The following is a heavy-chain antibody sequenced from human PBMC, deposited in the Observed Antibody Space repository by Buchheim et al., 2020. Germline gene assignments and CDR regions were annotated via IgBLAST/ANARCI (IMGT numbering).Heavy chain of an antibody. D-gene: IGHD5-24*01. V-gene: IGHV3-33*01. Sequence: QEQLVESGGGVVQPGRSLRLSCAASGFTFSHYGMHWVRQAPGKGLEWVAVIWRDGSKAYYADSVKGRFTISRDSSKNTLYLQMNSLRAENTAVYNCARGSREKLYLGNWDSGGQGTL. CDR2: IWRDGSKA. CDR3: ARGSREKLYLGNWDS. CDR1: GFTFSHYG. J-gene: IGHJ4*02.